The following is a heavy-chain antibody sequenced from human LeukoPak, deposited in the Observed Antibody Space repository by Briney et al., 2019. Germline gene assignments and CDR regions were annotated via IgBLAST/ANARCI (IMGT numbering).Heavy chain of an antibody. D-gene: IGHD3-10*01. CDR1: RGTFSSYA. CDR3: ARGGNNVLLWFFDP. CDR2: IIPILGIA. V-gene: IGHV1-69*04. Sequence: SVKVSCKASRGTFSSYAISWVRQAPGQGLEWMGRIIPILGIANYAQKFQGRVTITADKSTSTAYMELSSLRSEDTAVYYCARGGNNVLLWFFDPWGQGTLVTVSS. J-gene: IGHJ5*02.